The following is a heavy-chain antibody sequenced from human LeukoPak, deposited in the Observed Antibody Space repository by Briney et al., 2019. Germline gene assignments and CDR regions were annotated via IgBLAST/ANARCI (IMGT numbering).Heavy chain of an antibody. J-gene: IGHJ3*02. CDR1: GGSFSSYF. D-gene: IGHD3-22*01. CDR3: ARGTYYDSSGYYYESGAFDI. V-gene: IGHV4-59*01. Sequence: SETLSLTCSVSGGSFSSYFWSWIRQPPGKRLEWIGYIYNSGSTNYNPSLKSRVTISVDTSKNQFSLKLSSVTAADTAVCHCARGTYYDSSGYYYESGAFDIWGQGTMVTVSS. CDR2: IYNSGST.